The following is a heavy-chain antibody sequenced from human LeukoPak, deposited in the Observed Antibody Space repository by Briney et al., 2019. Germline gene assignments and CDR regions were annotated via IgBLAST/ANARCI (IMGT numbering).Heavy chain of an antibody. CDR1: GGSISSYY. CDR3: AAGSGRDFDY. Sequence: SETLSLTCTVSGGSISSYYWSWIRQPPGKGLEWIGYIYYSGSTNYNPSLKSRVTISVDTSNNQFSLKLISVTAADTAVYYCAAGSGRDFDYWGQGALVTVSS. CDR2: IYYSGST. V-gene: IGHV4-59*01. D-gene: IGHD3-10*01. J-gene: IGHJ4*02.